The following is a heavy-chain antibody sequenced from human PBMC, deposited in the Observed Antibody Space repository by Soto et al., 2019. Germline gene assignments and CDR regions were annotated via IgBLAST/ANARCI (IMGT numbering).Heavy chain of an antibody. V-gene: IGHV4-34*01. Sequence: SETLSLTCAVYGGSFSGYYWSWIRQPPGKGLEWIGEINHSGSTNYNPSLKSRVTISVDTSKNQFSLKLSSVTAADTAVYYCARWLRRYYYGMDVWGQGTTVTVSS. CDR3: ARWLRRYYYGMDV. CDR1: GGSFSGYY. J-gene: IGHJ6*02. D-gene: IGHD5-12*01. CDR2: INHSGST.